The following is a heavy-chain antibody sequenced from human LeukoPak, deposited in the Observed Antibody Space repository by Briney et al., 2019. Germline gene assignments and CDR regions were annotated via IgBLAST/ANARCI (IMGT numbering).Heavy chain of an antibody. CDR1: GYTFTSYY. CDR2: INPSGGST. V-gene: IGHV1-46*01. D-gene: IGHD6-6*01. CDR3: ARAGAARARDY. J-gene: IGHJ4*02. Sequence: ASVKVSCKASGYTFTSYYMHWVRQAPGQGLEWMGIINPSGGSTSYAQKFQGRVTMTRDTSTSTVYMELSSLRSEDTAVYDCARAGAARARDYWGQGTLVTVSS.